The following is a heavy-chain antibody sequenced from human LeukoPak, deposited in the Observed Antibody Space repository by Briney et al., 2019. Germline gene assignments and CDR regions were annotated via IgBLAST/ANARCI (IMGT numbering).Heavy chain of an antibody. V-gene: IGHV1-69*06. Sequence: SVKVSCKASGGTFSSHAISWVRQAPGQGLEWMGGIIPIFGTANYAQKFQGRVTITADKSTSTAYVELSSLRSEDTAVYYCARDEGGTGPQYYFDYWGQGTLVTVSS. D-gene: IGHD2-15*01. CDR2: IIPIFGTA. J-gene: IGHJ4*02. CDR3: ARDEGGTGPQYYFDY. CDR1: GGTFSSHA.